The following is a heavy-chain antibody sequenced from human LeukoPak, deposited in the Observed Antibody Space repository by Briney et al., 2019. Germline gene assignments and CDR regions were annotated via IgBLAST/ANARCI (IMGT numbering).Heavy chain of an antibody. J-gene: IGHJ3*02. D-gene: IGHD3-10*01. CDR3: ARMVDYYGSGSYDVFDI. Sequence: GESLKISCKGSGYSFTSYWIGWVRQMPGKGLEWMGIIYPADSDTRYSPSFQSQVTISADKSISTAYLQWSSLKASDTAMYYCARMVDYYGSGSYDVFDIWGQGTMVTVSS. CDR1: GYSFTSYW. V-gene: IGHV5-51*01. CDR2: IYPADSDT.